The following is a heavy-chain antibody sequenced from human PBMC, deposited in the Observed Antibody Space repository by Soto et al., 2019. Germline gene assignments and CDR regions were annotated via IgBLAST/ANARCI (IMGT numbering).Heavy chain of an antibody. CDR3: ARARSGATGTTYYFDY. D-gene: IGHD1-1*01. J-gene: IGHJ4*02. V-gene: IGHV3-30-3*01. CDR1: GFTFSSYA. Sequence: QVQLVESGGGVVQPGRSLRLSCAASGFTFSSYAMHWVRQAPGKGLEWVAVISYDGSNKYYADSVKGRFTISRDNSKNTLYLQMNSLRAEDTAVYYCARARSGATGTTYYFDYWGQGTLVTVSS. CDR2: ISYDGSNK.